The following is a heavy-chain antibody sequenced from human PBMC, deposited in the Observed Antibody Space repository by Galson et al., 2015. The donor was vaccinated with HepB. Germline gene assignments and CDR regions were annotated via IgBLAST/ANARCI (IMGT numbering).Heavy chain of an antibody. Sequence: SLRLSCAAPGFTFSRYAMTWVRQAPGKGLEWVSSITSSGGKTYYTDSVKGRFTISRDNSRNTVLLQLNSLRAEDTAVYYCAKDGIMVANNPYQLHFWGQGTLVSVSS. D-gene: IGHD2-15*01. CDR2: ITSSGGKT. J-gene: IGHJ4*02. CDR1: GFTFSRYA. V-gene: IGHV3-23*01. CDR3: AKDGIMVANNPYQLHF.